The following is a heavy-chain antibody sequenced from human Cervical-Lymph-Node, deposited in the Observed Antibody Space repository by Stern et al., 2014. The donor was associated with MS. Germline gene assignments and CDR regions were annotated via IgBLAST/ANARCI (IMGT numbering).Heavy chain of an antibody. CDR2: IRGFNGNT. CDR1: GYTFNSFG. Sequence: QVQLVQSGAEVKKPGASVKVSCKTSGYTFNSFGLSWVRQAPGHGLEWVGWIRGFNGNTTSAEQVKGRVTMTPEPATSTAYMELRSLRSDDTAVYYCARDGTSSWPHYFDYWGQGTLVTVSS. D-gene: IGHD6-13*01. J-gene: IGHJ4*02. V-gene: IGHV1-18*01. CDR3: ARDGTSSWPHYFDY.